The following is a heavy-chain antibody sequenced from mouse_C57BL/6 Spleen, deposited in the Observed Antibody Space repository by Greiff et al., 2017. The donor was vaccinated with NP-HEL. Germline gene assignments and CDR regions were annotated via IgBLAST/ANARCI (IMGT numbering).Heavy chain of an antibody. Sequence: DVQLVESGGGLVKPGGSLKLSCAASGFTFSSYAMSWVRQTPEKRLEWVATISDGGSYTYYPDNVKGRFTISRDNAKNNLYLQMSHLKSEDTAMYYCARDQSTMVTTGPTFYFDYWGQGTTLTVSS. V-gene: IGHV5-4*01. CDR1: GFTFSSYA. CDR2: ISDGGSYT. J-gene: IGHJ2*01. D-gene: IGHD2-2*01. CDR3: ARDQSTMVTTGPTFYFDY.